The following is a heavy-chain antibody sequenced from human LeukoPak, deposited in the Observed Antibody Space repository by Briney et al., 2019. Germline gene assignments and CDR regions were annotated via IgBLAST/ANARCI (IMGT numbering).Heavy chain of an antibody. CDR3: ARGRRSSVGLRELVALDY. D-gene: IGHD6-19*01. Sequence: GASVKVSCKASGGTFSSYAISWVRQAPGQGLEWMGGIIPIFGTANYAQKFQGRVTITADESTSTAYMELSSLRSEDTAVYYCARGRRSSVGLRELVALDYWGQGTLVTVSS. J-gene: IGHJ4*02. V-gene: IGHV1-69*13. CDR2: IIPIFGTA. CDR1: GGTFSSYA.